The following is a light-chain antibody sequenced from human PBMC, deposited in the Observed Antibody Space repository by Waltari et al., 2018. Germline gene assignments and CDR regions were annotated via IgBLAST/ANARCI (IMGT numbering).Light chain of an antibody. CDR3: SAWDYSLSAWV. CDR1: SNNIGRYD. Sequence: QSALTQETSVSGTVGQKVALSCTGTSNNIGRYDVGWYQQISHGAPKTVMFGDSLPSGIPDRFSASKYGTTASLTISGLQPDDEADYYCSAWDYSLSAWVFGGGTKVTVL. CDR2: GDS. J-gene: IGLJ3*02. V-gene: IGLV1-44*01.